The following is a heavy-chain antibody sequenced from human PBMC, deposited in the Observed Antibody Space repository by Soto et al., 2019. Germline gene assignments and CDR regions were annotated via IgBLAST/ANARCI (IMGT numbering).Heavy chain of an antibody. D-gene: IGHD3-16*01. J-gene: IGHJ4*02. CDR2: ISNNGDTA. V-gene: IGHV3-23*01. CDR3: AKSRFFIGAIVTLLDS. CDR1: GFTFTSYA. Sequence: EVQLLESGGGLVQPGGSLTLSCATSGFTFTSYAMVWVRQAAEKGLEWVASISNNGDTAYYEDSVKGRFTISRGNSENTLYLHMNSLRADDTALYSGAKSRFFIGAIVTLLDSWGQGTQVTVSS.